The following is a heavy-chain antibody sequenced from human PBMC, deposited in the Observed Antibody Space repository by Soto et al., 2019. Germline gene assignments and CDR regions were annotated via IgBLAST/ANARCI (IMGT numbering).Heavy chain of an antibody. Sequence: GGSLRLSCAASGFTFSSYAMSWVRQAPGKGLEWVSAISGSGGSTYYADSVKGRFTISRDNSKNTLYLQMNSLRAEDTAVYYCAKYIAGPTGSGWPHYFDYWGQGTLVTVSS. D-gene: IGHD6-19*01. V-gene: IGHV3-23*01. CDR3: AKYIAGPTGSGWPHYFDY. J-gene: IGHJ4*02. CDR1: GFTFSSYA. CDR2: ISGSGGST.